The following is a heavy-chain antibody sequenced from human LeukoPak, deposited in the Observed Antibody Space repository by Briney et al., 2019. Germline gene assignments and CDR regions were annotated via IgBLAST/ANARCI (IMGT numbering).Heavy chain of an antibody. Sequence: PSETLSLTCAVYGGSFSGYYWTWIRQTPEKGLEWIGEMNPSGSTNYNPSLKSRVTISVDTSKNQFSLGLSSVTAADTAVYYCARGRQDVTVIVVVMTAVSYYLDVWGKGTTVTVS. V-gene: IGHV4-34*01. D-gene: IGHD3-22*01. J-gene: IGHJ6*03. CDR3: ARGRQDVTVIVVVMTAVSYYLDV. CDR2: MNPSGST. CDR1: GGSFSGYY.